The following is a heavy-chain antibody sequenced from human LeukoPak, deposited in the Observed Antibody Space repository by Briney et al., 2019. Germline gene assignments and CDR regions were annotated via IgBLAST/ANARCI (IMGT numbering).Heavy chain of an antibody. V-gene: IGHV1-8*03. J-gene: IGHJ3*02. Sequence: ASVKVSCKASGYTFTSYDINWVRQATGQGLEWMGWMNPNSGNTGYSQKFQGRVTITRDTSASTAYMELSSLRSEDTAVYYCALSSPLLGESDTDAFDIWGQGTMVTVSS. CDR2: MNPNSGNT. CDR3: ALSSPLLGESDTDAFDI. D-gene: IGHD3-16*01. CDR1: GYTFTSYD.